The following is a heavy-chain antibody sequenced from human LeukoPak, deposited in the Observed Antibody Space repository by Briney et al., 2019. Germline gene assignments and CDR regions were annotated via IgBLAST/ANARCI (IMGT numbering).Heavy chain of an antibody. J-gene: IGHJ4*02. V-gene: IGHV3-64*01. CDR3: ARSYSGSWYEHFDY. D-gene: IGHD6-13*01. CDR1: GFTFSSYA. Sequence: GGSLRLSCAASGFTFSSYAMHWFRQAPVKGLEYVSAISSNGGSTYYANSVKGRFTILRDNSKDTLYLQMGSLRAEDMAVYYCARSYSGSWYEHFDYWGQGTLVTVSS. CDR2: ISSNGGST.